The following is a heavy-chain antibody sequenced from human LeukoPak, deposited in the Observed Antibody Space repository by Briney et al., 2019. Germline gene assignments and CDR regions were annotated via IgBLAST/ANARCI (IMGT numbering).Heavy chain of an antibody. CDR1: GFTFSSYA. CDR3: AKAVITMVRGVTEGAFDI. CDR2: ISGSGGST. D-gene: IGHD3-10*01. Sequence: GGSLRLSCAASGFTFSSYAMSWVRQAPGKGLEWVSAISGSGGSTYYADSVKGRFTISRDNSKNTLYLQMNSLRAEDTAVYYCAKAVITMVRGVTEGAFDIWGQGTMVTVPS. V-gene: IGHV3-23*01. J-gene: IGHJ3*02.